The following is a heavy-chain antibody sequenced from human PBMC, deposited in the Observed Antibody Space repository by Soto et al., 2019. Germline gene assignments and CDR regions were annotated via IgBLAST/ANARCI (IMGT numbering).Heavy chain of an antibody. CDR1: GGSISSYY. V-gene: IGHV4-59*08. Sequence: QVQLQESGPGLVKPSETMSLSCTVSGGSISSYYWSWFRQSPGKRMEWIVYVHHSWGSSYNHSLQSRVAISLDTSKSQFSLKVTSVTATDTAVYYCARQGFGPLHGLVDVWGQWTTVTVSS. CDR2: VHHSWGS. D-gene: IGHD3-10*01. J-gene: IGHJ6*02. CDR3: ARQGFGPLHGLVDV.